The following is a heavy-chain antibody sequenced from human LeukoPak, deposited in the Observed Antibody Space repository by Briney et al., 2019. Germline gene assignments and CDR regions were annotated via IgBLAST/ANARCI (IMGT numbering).Heavy chain of an antibody. V-gene: IGHV4-38-2*02. CDR3: GRGMVRGVIVDY. J-gene: IGHJ4*02. D-gene: IGHD3-10*01. CDR2: IYHSGST. Sequence: PSETLSLTCTVSGYSISSGYYWGWIRQPPGKGLEWIGSIYHSGSTYYNPSLKSRVTISVDTSKNQFSLKLSSVTAADTAVYYCGRGMVRGVIVDYWGQGTLVTVSS. CDR1: GYSISSGYY.